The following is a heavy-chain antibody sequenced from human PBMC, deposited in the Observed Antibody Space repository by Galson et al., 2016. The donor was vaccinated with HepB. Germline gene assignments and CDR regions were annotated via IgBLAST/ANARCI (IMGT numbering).Heavy chain of an antibody. J-gene: IGHJ6*02. V-gene: IGHV3-23*01. CDR1: GFSFSSYA. Sequence: LRLSCAASGFSFSSYAMSWVRQAPGKGLEWVSGITSGGTTYYADSVKGRFTISRDSSKNILYLQMKSLRDEDTAVYYCAKRPYSYGWHYGMDVWGQGTTVTVSS. CDR3: AKRPYSYGWHYGMDV. D-gene: IGHD5-18*01. CDR2: ITSGGTT.